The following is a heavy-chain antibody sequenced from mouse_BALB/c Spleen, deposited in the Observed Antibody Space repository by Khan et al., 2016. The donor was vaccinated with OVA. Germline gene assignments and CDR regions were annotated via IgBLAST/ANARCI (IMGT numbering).Heavy chain of an antibody. CDR3: ARNYDYDEGLTY. J-gene: IGHJ3*01. V-gene: IGHV2-2*02. CDR1: GFSLTNYG. CDR2: IWSGGST. D-gene: IGHD2-4*01. Sequence: QVRLQQSGPGLVQPSQSLSITCTVSGFSLTNYGVHWVRQSPGKGLEWLGLIWSGGSTDYSAAFISRLSISKDNSKSQVFFKMNSLQANDTAIYYCARNYDYDEGLTYWGQGTLVTVSA.